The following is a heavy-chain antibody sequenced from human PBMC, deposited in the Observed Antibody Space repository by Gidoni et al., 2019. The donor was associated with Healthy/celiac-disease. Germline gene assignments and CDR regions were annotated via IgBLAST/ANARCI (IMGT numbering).Heavy chain of an antibody. CDR3: ALRRDCGGDCYPGAFDI. V-gene: IGHV4-34*01. CDR2: ITHSGST. Sequence: QVQLQQWGAGLLQPSETLSLTCAVYGGSFSGYYWSWIRQPPGKGLEWIGEITHSGSTNYNPSLKSRVTISVDTSKNQFSLKLSSVTAADTAVYYCALRRDCGGDCYPGAFDIWGQGTMVTVSS. J-gene: IGHJ3*02. CDR1: GGSFSGYY. D-gene: IGHD2-21*01.